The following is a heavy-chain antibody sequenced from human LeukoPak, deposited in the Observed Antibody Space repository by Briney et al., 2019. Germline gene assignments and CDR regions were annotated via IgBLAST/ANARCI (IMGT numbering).Heavy chain of an antibody. CDR3: ARDGTYYYDSSGYYHFDY. J-gene: IGHJ4*02. CDR1: GFTFSSCS. Sequence: PGGSLRLSCAASGFTFSSCSMNWVRQAPGKGLEWVSSISSSSSYIYYADSVKGRFTISRDNAKNSLYLQMNSLRAEDTAVYYCARDGTYYYDSSGYYHFDYWGQGTLVTVSS. CDR2: ISSSSSYI. D-gene: IGHD3-22*01. V-gene: IGHV3-21*01.